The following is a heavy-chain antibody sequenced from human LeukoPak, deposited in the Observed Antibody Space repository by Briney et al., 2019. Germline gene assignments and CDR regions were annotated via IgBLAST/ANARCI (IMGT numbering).Heavy chain of an antibody. CDR2: IYYSGST. CDR1: GVSISSYY. CDR3: ARGFRGDNFDY. D-gene: IGHD7-27*01. V-gene: IGHV4-59*08. Sequence: SETLSLTCTVSGVSISSYYWSWIRQPPGKGLEWIGYIYYSGSTNYNPSLKSRVTISVDTSKNQFSLKLSSVTAADTAVYFCARGFRGDNFDYWGQGTLVTVSS. J-gene: IGHJ4*02.